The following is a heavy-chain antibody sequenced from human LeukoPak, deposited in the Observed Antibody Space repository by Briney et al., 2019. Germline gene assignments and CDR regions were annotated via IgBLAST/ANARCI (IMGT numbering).Heavy chain of an antibody. CDR1: GGSISSSRYY. V-gene: IGHV4-39*01. Sequence: SETLSLTCTVSGGSISSSRYYWGWIRQPPGKGLEWIGSIYYSGSAYYNPSLKIRVTISLDTSKKQFSLNLSSVTAADTAVYYCARQGIVAAANMGEGYWGQGTLVTVSS. CDR2: IYYSGSA. D-gene: IGHD6-13*01. CDR3: ARQGIVAAANMGEGY. J-gene: IGHJ4*02.